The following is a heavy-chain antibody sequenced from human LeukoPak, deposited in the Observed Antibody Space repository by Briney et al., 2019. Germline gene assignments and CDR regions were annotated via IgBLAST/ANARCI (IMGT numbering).Heavy chain of an antibody. CDR3: ARDPGGTWGFDY. CDR2: ISIYSGNT. V-gene: IGHV1-18*01. Sequence: ASVKVSCKASGYTFTSHGLSWARQAPGQGLEWMGWISIYSGNTNYAQKFQDGIRMTTDTSTNTAYMELRSLKSDDTAVYYCARDPGGTWGFDYWGQGALVTVSS. J-gene: IGHJ4*02. CDR1: GYTFTSHG. D-gene: IGHD7-27*01.